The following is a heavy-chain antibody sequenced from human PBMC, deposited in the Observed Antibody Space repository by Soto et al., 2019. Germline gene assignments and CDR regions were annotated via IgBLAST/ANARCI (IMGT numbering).Heavy chain of an antibody. CDR3: AKDTYYHDSTGYYVFDY. CDR2: ISYDGTNK. D-gene: IGHD3-22*01. CDR1: GFIFSNYG. J-gene: IGHJ4*02. V-gene: IGHV3-30*18. Sequence: AGGSLRLSCAASGFIFSNYGVHWVRQAPGKGLEWVAVISYDGTNKHYADSVKGRFTISRDNSKNTVYLQMNNLRAEDTAVFYCAKDTYYHDSTGYYVFDYWGQGTLVTVSS.